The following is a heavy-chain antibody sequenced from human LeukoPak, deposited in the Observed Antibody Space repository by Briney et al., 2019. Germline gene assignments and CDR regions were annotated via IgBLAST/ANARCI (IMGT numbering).Heavy chain of an antibody. J-gene: IGHJ6*03. CDR2: IYTSGST. D-gene: IGHD1-26*01. CDR3: ARGLYSPLKYYYYTDV. V-gene: IGHV4-4*07. Sequence: SETLSLTWTVAGGSISTYYWSWVRQPAGKGPEWIGRIYTSGSTNYNPSLKSRVTISVEQSKNQFSLKLTSVTAADTAVYYCARGLYSPLKYYYYTDVWRKGTTVTVSS. CDR1: GGSISTYY.